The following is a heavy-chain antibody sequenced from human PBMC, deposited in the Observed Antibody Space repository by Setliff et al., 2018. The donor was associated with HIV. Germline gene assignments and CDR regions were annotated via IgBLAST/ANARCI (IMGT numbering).Heavy chain of an antibody. Sequence: SETLSLTCTVSGASISSYYWSWIRQPPGKGLEWIGYIYESGSTNYNPSLKSRVTISVDTSKNQFSLKLSSVTAADTALSYCAVSILTGYYTFGADYCGQGTLVTVSS. D-gene: IGHD3-9*01. CDR1: GASISSYY. CDR2: IYESGST. CDR3: AVSILTGYYTFGADY. V-gene: IGHV4-59*01. J-gene: IGHJ4*02.